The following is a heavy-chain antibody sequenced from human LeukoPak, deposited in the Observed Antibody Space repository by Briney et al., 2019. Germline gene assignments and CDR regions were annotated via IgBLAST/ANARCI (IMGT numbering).Heavy chain of an antibody. CDR1: GFTFSSSA. CDR3: AKDLLNYYDSSGYYGDFDY. J-gene: IGHJ4*02. Sequence: GGSLRLSCAASGFTFSSSAMTWVRQAPGKGLEWVSVISGSGGSTYDADSVKGRFTISRDNSKNTLYLQMNSLRAEDTAVYYCAKDLLNYYDSSGYYGDFDYWGQGTLVTVSS. D-gene: IGHD3-22*01. CDR2: ISGSGGST. V-gene: IGHV3-23*01.